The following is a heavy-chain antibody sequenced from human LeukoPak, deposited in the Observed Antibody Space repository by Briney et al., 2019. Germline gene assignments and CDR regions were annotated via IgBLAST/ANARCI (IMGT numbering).Heavy chain of an antibody. CDR1: GGSFTGYY. CDR2: INHSGST. J-gene: IGHJ4*02. Sequence: KPSETLSLTCAVYGGSFTGYYWSWIRQPPGKGLEWIGEINHSGSTNYNPSLKSRVTISVDTSKNQFSLKLSSVSAADTAVYYCARGRAANPDTAMVLDYWGQGTLVTVSS. CDR3: ARGRAANPDTAMVLDY. D-gene: IGHD5-18*01. V-gene: IGHV4-34*01.